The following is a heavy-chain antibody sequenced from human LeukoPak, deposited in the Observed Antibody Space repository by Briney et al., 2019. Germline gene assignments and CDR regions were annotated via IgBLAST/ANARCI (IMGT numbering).Heavy chain of an antibody. CDR3: ARHNRDLALDY. J-gene: IGHJ4*02. CDR1: GFTFSNYS. Sequence: GRSLRLSCAVSGFTFSNYSMNWVRQAPGKELEWVSYITSSSSTIYYADSVKGRFTISRDNAKNSLFLQMNSLRAEDTAVYYCARHNRDLALDYWGQGTLVTVSS. V-gene: IGHV3-48*04. CDR2: ITSSSSTI. D-gene: IGHD2/OR15-2a*01.